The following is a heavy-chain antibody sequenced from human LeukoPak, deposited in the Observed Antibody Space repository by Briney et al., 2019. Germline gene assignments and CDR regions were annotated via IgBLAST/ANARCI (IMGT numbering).Heavy chain of an antibody. CDR2: IYYSGRT. D-gene: IGHD6-19*01. CDR3: ARDGGSGWYDY. Sequence: SETLSLTCTVSGDSISTNSYFWGWIRQPPGKGLEWLGSIYYSGRTNYNPSLKSRLTMSVDTSKNQFSLRLTSVTAADTAVYYCARDGGSGWYDYWGQGILVTVSS. CDR1: GDSISTNSYF. J-gene: IGHJ4*02. V-gene: IGHV4-39*07.